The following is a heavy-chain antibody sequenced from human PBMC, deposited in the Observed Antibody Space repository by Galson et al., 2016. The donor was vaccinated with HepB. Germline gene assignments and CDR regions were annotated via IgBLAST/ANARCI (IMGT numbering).Heavy chain of an antibody. D-gene: IGHD3-3*01. CDR2: IDPSDSYT. V-gene: IGHV5-10-1*01. CDR3: TRQSYDASGYYPSVWFDP. J-gene: IGHJ5*02. CDR1: GYTFTRNW. Sequence: QSGAEVKKPGESLRISCKGSGYTFTRNWISWVRQKPGKGLEWMGRIDPSDSYTRYSPSFQGHVSISVDASSRTVYLQWSSLEASDTAVYYCTRQSYDASGYYPSVWFDPWGQGTLVTVSS.